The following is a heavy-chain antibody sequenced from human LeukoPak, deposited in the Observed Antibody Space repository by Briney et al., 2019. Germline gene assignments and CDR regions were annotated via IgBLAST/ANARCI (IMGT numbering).Heavy chain of an antibody. V-gene: IGHV1-8*01. D-gene: IGHD6-19*01. CDR2: MNPNSGNT. CDR3: ARGVSVSGWYVPLYYYGMDV. Sequence: GASVKVSCKASGYTFTSYDINWVRQATGQGLEWVGWMNPNSGNTGYAQKFQGRVTMTRNTSISTAYMELSSLRSEDTAVYYCARGVSVSGWYVPLYYYGMDVWGQGTTVTVSS. CDR1: GYTFTSYD. J-gene: IGHJ6*02.